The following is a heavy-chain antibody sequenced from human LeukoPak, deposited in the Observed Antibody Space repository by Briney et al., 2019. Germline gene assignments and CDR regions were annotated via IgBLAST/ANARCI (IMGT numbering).Heavy chain of an antibody. Sequence: GGSLRLSCAASGFTFSSYAMSWVRQAPGKGLEWVSAISGSGGSTYYADSVKGRFTISRDNSKNTLYLQMNSLRAEDTAVYYCAKDCKELLWFGELLQPFDYWGQGTLVTVSS. CDR1: GFTFSSYA. CDR3: AKDCKELLWFGELLQPFDY. CDR2: ISGSGGST. D-gene: IGHD3-10*01. J-gene: IGHJ4*02. V-gene: IGHV3-23*01.